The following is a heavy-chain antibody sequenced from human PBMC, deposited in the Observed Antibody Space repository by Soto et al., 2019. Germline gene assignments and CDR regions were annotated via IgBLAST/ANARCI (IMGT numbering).Heavy chain of an antibody. CDR1: GYTFTGYY. J-gene: IGHJ4*02. D-gene: IGHD2-15*01. CDR3: AREDSDHGGLDY. V-gene: IGHV1-2*04. CDR2: INPNSGGT. Sequence: GASVKVPCKASGYTFTGYYMHWVRQAPGQGLEWMGWINPNSGGTNYAQKFQGWVTMTRDTSISTAYMELSRLRSDDTAVYYCAREDSDHGGLDYWGQGTLVTVSS.